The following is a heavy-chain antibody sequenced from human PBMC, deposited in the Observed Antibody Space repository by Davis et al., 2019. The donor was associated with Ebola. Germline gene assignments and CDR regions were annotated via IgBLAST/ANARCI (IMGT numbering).Heavy chain of an antibody. CDR2: INVYNGHT. CDR3: ARDATTVTTICFDP. V-gene: IGHV1-18*01. J-gene: IGHJ5*02. CDR1: GYTFSGYA. D-gene: IGHD4-17*01. Sequence: AVSVKVSCKASGYTFSGYAISWVRQAPGQGLEWIGRINVYNGHTNYAQNFQGRVTVSTDTSTSIAYMELRSLRSDDTALYYCARDATTVTTICFDPWGQGTLVTVSS.